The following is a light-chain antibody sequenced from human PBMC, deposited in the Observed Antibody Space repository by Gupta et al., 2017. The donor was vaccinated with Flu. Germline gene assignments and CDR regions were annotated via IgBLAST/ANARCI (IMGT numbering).Light chain of an antibody. J-gene: IGKJ5*01. CDR3: QQSETMPST. CDR1: QTIGGY. CDR2: AAS. V-gene: IGKV1-39*01. Sequence: GDRVAITCRASQTIGGYLNWYVQKPGKAPQLLIYAASTLQTGVPSRFIGSGSGTDFTLTITSLQSEDFATYYCQQSETMPSTFGQGTR.